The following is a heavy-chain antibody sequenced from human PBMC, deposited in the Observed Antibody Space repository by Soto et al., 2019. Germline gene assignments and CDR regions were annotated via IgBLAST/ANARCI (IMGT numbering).Heavy chain of an antibody. CDR3: AREEWALRLGELSPLDY. D-gene: IGHD3-16*02. Sequence: EVQLVESGGGLVKPGGSLRLSCAASGFTFSSYSMNWVRQAPGTGLEWVSSISSSSSYIYYADSVKGRFTISRDNAKNSLYLQMNSLRAEDTAVYYCAREEWALRLGELSPLDYWGQGTLVTVSS. CDR1: GFTFSSYS. CDR2: ISSSSSYI. J-gene: IGHJ4*02. V-gene: IGHV3-21*01.